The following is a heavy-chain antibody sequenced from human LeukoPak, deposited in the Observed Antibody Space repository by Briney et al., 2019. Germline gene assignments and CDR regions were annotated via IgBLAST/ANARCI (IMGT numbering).Heavy chain of an antibody. CDR1: GFTFSIYW. J-gene: IGHJ6*03. D-gene: IGHD3-3*01. Sequence: GGSLRLSCAASGFTFSIYWMHWVRQAPGKGLVWVSRINSDGSSTSYADSVKGRFTISRDNSKNTLYLQMNSLRAEDTAVYYCAKDKKAHYDFWSGYPTYYYMDVWGKGTTVTVSS. CDR2: INSDGSST. V-gene: IGHV3-74*01. CDR3: AKDKKAHYDFWSGYPTYYYMDV.